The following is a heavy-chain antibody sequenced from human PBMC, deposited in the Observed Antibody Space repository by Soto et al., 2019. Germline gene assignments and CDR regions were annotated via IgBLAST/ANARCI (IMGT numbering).Heavy chain of an antibody. Sequence: PSETLSLTCTFSGGSISSYYWSWIRQPPGKGLEWIGYIYYSGSTNYNPSLKSRVTISVDTSKNQFSLKLSSVTAADTAVYYCARGIVVVPAAIDGDYYYMDVWGKGTTVTVSS. CDR1: GGSISSYY. CDR2: IYYSGST. J-gene: IGHJ6*03. CDR3: ARGIVVVPAAIDGDYYYMDV. D-gene: IGHD2-2*01. V-gene: IGHV4-59*01.